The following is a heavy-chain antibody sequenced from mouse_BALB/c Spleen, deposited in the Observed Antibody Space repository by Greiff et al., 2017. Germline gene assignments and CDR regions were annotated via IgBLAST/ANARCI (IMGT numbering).Heavy chain of an antibody. CDR1: GYTFTSYW. CDR2: IYPGSGST. D-gene: IGHD2-4*01. J-gene: IGHJ3*01. V-gene: IGHV1S22*01. CDR3: TRRDYDYSEGFAY. Sequence: LQQPGSELVRPGASVKLSCKASGYTFTSYWMHWVKQRPGQGLEWIGNIYPGSGSTNYDEKFKSKATLTVDTSSSTAYMQLSSLTSEDSAVYYCTRRDYDYSEGFAYWGQGTLVTVSA.